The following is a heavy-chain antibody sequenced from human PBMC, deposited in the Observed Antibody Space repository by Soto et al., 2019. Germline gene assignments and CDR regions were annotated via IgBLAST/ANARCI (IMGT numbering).Heavy chain of an antibody. V-gene: IGHV3-11*01. CDR3: ARVRFGEWGYAMDV. Sequence: QVQLVESGGGLVKPGGSLRLSCVASGLTFSDCYMNWIRQAPGKGLEWVSYISSSGSSINYAGSVKGRFTISRDNAKISLYLQMNSLRAEDTAMYYCARVRFGEWGYAMDVWGQGTTVTVSS. CDR1: GLTFSDCY. CDR2: ISSSGSSI. D-gene: IGHD3-10*01. J-gene: IGHJ6*02.